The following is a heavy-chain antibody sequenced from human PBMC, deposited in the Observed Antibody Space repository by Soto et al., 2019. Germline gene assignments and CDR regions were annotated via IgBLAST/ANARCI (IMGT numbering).Heavy chain of an antibody. J-gene: IGHJ6*02. V-gene: IGHV1-18*01. CDR1: GYTFSNYG. CDR2: ISGYNGNT. D-gene: IGHD6-19*01. Sequence: QVQLVQSGAEVKKPGASVTVSCKTSGYTFSNYGINWVRQAPGQRLEWMGWISGYNGNTNYAQTVQGRVTMTTDTSTGTVYMELRSLNSDDTAIYYCSRFIMVGGWFHPNYYHGTDVWGQGTTVTVSS. CDR3: SRFIMVGGWFHPNYYHGTDV.